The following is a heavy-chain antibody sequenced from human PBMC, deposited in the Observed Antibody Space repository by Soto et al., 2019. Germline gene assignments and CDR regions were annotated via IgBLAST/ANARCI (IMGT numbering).Heavy chain of an antibody. CDR3: ARDGDSFYGSGSRYFDY. CDR1: GFTFSSYG. D-gene: IGHD3-10*01. Sequence: GGSLSLSCAASGFTFSSYGMHWVRQAPGKGLEWVAVIWCDGSNKYYADSVKGRFTISRDNSKNTLYLQMNSLRAEDTAVYYCARDGDSFYGSGSRYFDYWGQGTLVTVSS. V-gene: IGHV3-33*01. J-gene: IGHJ4*02. CDR2: IWCDGSNK.